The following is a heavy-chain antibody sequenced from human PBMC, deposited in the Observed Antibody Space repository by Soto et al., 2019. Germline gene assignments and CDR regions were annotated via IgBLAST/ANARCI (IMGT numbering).Heavy chain of an antibody. Sequence: NPSETLSLTCTVSGGSVSSGNYYWSWIRQPPGKGLEWIGHIHYSGDTKYNPSLRSRVTISVDTSKNKFSLKVNSVTAADTAVYYCARKNLGTGTTDYYFGMDVWGQGTTVTVSS. J-gene: IGHJ6*02. V-gene: IGHV4-61*01. CDR2: IHYSGDT. CDR3: ARKNLGTGTTDYYFGMDV. CDR1: GGSVSSGNYY. D-gene: IGHD1-7*01.